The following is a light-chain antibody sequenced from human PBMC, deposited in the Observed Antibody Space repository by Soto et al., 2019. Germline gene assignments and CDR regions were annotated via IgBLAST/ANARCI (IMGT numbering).Light chain of an antibody. CDR3: RAYMARSTLV. Sequence: QSALTQPASVSGSAGQSITISCSGTMRDVGAYNLVSWYQQHPGTAPNLIIYEVRNRPSGISSRFPGSRSGNTASLPIAVFEFEDEGDYYCRAYMARSTLVFGGGTKVTVL. CDR2: EVR. CDR1: MRDVGAYNL. J-gene: IGLJ3*02. V-gene: IGLV2-14*01.